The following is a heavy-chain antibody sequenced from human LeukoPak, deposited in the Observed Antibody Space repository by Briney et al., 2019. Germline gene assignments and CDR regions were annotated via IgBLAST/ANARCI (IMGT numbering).Heavy chain of an antibody. CDR1: GFTFSNAW. CDR2: IKSKTDGGTT. D-gene: IGHD6-19*01. Sequence: GGSLRLSCAASGFTFSNAWMSWVRQAPGKGLEWVGRIKSKTDGGTTDYAAPVKGRFTISRDDSKNTLYLQMNSLRAEDTAVYYCAKDIRRSAVAGYFDYWGQGTLVTVSS. V-gene: IGHV3-15*01. J-gene: IGHJ4*02. CDR3: AKDIRRSAVAGYFDY.